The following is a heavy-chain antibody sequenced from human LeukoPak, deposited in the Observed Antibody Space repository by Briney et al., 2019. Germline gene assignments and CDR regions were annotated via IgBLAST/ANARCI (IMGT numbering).Heavy chain of an antibody. Sequence: GGSLRLSCAASGFTFNSYAMSWVRQAPGKGLEWVSAISGNGGRTYYADSVKGRFTTSRDNSKSTLNLQMHRLRVEDTAVYYCTRVMWDSSGYPIDYWGQGSLVTVSS. J-gene: IGHJ4*02. CDR2: ISGNGGRT. D-gene: IGHD3-22*01. CDR1: GFTFNSYA. CDR3: TRVMWDSSGYPIDY. V-gene: IGHV3-23*01.